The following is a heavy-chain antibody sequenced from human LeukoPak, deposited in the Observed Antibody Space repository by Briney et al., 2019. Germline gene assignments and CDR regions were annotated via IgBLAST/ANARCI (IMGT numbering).Heavy chain of an antibody. CDR1: GGPITSHY. V-gene: IGHV4-59*11. J-gene: IGHJ4*02. Sequence: PSETLSLTCTVSGGPITSHYWSWIRQPPGKGLEWIGYIYYSGTTNYNPSLKSRVTISVDTSKNQFSLKLSSVTAADTAVYYCARDRVRGNSNPFFDYWGQGTLVTVSS. CDR3: ARDRVRGNSNPFFDY. CDR2: IYYSGTT. D-gene: IGHD4-11*01.